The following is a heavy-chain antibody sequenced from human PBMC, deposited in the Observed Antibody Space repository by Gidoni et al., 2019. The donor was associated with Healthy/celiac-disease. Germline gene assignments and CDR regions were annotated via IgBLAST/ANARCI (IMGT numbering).Heavy chain of an antibody. CDR2: INHSGST. V-gene: IGHV4-34*01. CDR3: ARSARALFDY. Sequence: QVQLQQWGAGLLKPSETLSLTCAVYGGSFSGYYWGWIRQPPGKGLEWIGEINHSGSTNYNPSLKSRVTISVDTSKNQFSLKLSSVTAADTAVYYCARSARALFDYWGQGTLVTVSS. J-gene: IGHJ4*02. CDR1: GGSFSGYY.